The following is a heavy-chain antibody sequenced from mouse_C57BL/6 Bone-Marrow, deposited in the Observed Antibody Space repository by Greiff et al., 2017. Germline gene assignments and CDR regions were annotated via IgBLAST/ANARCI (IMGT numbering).Heavy chain of an antibody. V-gene: IGHV1-69*01. D-gene: IGHD1-1*01. CDR2: IDPSDSYT. Sequence: QVQLKQPGAELVMPGASVKLSCKASGYTFTSYWMHWVKQRPGQGLEWIGEIDPSDSYTNYNQKFKGKSTLTVEKSSSTAYMQLSSLTSEDSAVYYCARSRFYGSSLAYWGQGTLVTVSA. J-gene: IGHJ3*01. CDR3: ARSRFYGSSLAY. CDR1: GYTFTSYW.